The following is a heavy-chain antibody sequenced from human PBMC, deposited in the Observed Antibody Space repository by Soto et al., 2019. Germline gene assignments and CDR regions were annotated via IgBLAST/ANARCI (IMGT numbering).Heavy chain of an antibody. V-gene: IGHV1-18*01. Sequence: QVQLVQSGAEVKKPGASVKVSCKTSGYTFTSYGISWVRQAPGQGLEWMGWISPYNGKTNYAQKVQGRVTMTTVTSTSTAYMELRSLRSDDTAVYYCARDYSSGWSTNFWGKGENWFDPWGQGTLVTVSS. J-gene: IGHJ5*02. CDR1: GYTFTSYG. CDR2: ISPYNGKT. CDR3: ARDYSSGWSTNFWGKGENWFDP. D-gene: IGHD6-19*01.